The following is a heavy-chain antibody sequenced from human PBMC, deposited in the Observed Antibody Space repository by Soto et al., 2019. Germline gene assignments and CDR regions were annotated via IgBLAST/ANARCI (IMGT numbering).Heavy chain of an antibody. CDR2: IDWNDHK. V-gene: IGHV2-70*01. Sequence: SGPTLVNPTQTLTLTCTLSGFSLSTIGMCVSWIRQAPEKALEWLALIDWNDHKYYSTSLRTRLTISKDTPKNQVVLTMANMEPVDTATYFCARIRAGQEFGGVIAPYHFEYWGQGTMVTVSS. J-gene: IGHJ4*02. D-gene: IGHD3-16*01. CDR1: GFSLSTIGMC. CDR3: ARIRAGQEFGGVIAPYHFEY.